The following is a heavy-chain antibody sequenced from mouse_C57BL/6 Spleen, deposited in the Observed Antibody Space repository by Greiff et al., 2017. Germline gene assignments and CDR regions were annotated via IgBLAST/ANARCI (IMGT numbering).Heavy chain of an antibody. J-gene: IGHJ3*01. Sequence: EVMLVESGGDLVKPGGSLKLSCAASGFTFSSYGMSWVRQTPDKRLEWVATISSGGSYTYYPDSLKGRFTISRDNAKNTLYLQMSSLKSEDTAMYYCARPAYYSIWGFAYWGQGTLVTVSA. CDR3: ARPAYYSIWGFAY. D-gene: IGHD2-5*01. CDR1: GFTFSSYG. V-gene: IGHV5-6*02. CDR2: ISSGGSYT.